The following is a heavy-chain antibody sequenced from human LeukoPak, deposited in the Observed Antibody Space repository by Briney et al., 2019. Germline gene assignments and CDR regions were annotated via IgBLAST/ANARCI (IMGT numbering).Heavy chain of an antibody. CDR3: ARDRIFRYYFDH. V-gene: IGHV3-33*01. J-gene: IGHJ4*02. CDR1: GFTFSSYG. Sequence: GRSLRLSCAASGFTFSSYGMHWVRQAPGKGLEWVAVIWYDGSNKYYADSVKGRFTISRDNSKNTLYLQMNSLRAEDTAVYYCARDRIFRYYFDHWGQGTLVTVSS. D-gene: IGHD2-15*01. CDR2: IWYDGSNK.